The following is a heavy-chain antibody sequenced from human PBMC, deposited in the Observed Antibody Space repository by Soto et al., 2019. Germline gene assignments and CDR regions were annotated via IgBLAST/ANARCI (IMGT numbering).Heavy chain of an antibody. CDR2: TYYRSKWYN. J-gene: IGHJ4*02. V-gene: IGHV6-1*01. CDR1: VDSVFINSSA. CDR3: ARGEQYSGRIFDY. D-gene: IGHD1-26*01. Sequence: RTCGLSVDSVFINSSAWNWLRKSPSRGLEWLGRTYYRSKWYNDYAVSVESRITINPDTSKNHFSLQLNFVTPEDTAVYFCARGEQYSGRIFDYCGQRTLGTVSS.